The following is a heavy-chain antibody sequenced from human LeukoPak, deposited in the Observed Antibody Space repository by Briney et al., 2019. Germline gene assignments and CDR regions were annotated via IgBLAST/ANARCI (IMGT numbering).Heavy chain of an antibody. V-gene: IGHV4-30-2*01. D-gene: IGHD2-8*01. Sequence: SQTLSLTCAVSGVSISSGGYSWSWLRQPPGKGLEWIGYIYHSGSTYYNPSLKSRVTISVDRSKNQFSLKLSSVTAADTAVYYCARAENDGVGLDYWGQGTLVTVSS. J-gene: IGHJ4*02. CDR1: GVSISSGGYS. CDR2: IYHSGST. CDR3: ARAENDGVGLDY.